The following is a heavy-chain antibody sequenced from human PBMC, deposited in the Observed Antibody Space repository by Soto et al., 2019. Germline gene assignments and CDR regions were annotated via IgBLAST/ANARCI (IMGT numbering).Heavy chain of an antibody. V-gene: IGHV1-69*01. CDR3: ARSQGSSTSLEIYYYYYYGMDV. CDR2: IIPISETT. CDR1: GGTFSSYA. D-gene: IGHD2-2*01. J-gene: IGHJ6*02. Sequence: QVQLVQSGAEVKKPGSSVKVSCKASGGTFSSYAISWVRQAPGQGLEWMGGIIPISETTDYAQKFQGRVTITADESKSTAYRELSSLRSEDTAVYYCARSQGSSTSLEIYYYYYYGMDVCGQGTTVTVSS.